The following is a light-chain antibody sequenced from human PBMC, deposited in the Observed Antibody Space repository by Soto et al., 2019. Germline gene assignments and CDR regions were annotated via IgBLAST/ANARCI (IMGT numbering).Light chain of an antibody. J-gene: IGKJ5*01. CDR3: QQAHGVSFT. CDR2: AAS. Sequence: IQMTQSPSSVSASVGDRVTMTCRASQEISTWLGWYQQRPGKAPKLLIYAASSLHSGVPARFSGSGSGTEFTLIISGLQPEDFATYFCQQAHGVSFTFGQGTRLEIK. CDR1: QEISTW. V-gene: IGKV1-12*02.